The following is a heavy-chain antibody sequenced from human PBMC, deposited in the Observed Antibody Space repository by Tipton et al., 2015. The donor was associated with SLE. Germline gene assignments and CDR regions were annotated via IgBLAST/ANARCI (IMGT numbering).Heavy chain of an antibody. D-gene: IGHD3-3*01. Sequence: TLSLTCTVSGGSLSNYYWNWIRQPPGRGLEWIGCIYHSGSTSYSPSLESRVTISVDTSKNQFSLKMTSVTAADTAVYYCARDFWSGPSIEYFQHWGQGTLVIVSS. J-gene: IGHJ1*01. CDR1: GGSLSNYY. CDR2: IYHSGST. V-gene: IGHV4-59*01. CDR3: ARDFWSGPSIEYFQH.